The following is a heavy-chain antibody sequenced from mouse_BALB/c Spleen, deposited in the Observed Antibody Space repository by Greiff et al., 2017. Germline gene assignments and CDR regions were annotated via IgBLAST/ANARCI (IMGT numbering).Heavy chain of an antibody. CDR3: ARSGRRYAMDY. J-gene: IGHJ4*01. CDR2: ISYSGST. Sequence: EVQLVESGPGLVKPSQSLSLTCTVTGYSITSDYAWNWIRQFPGNKLEWMGYISYSGSTSYNPSPKSRISITRDTSKNQFFLQLNSVTTEDTATYYCARSGRRYAMDYWGQGTSVTVSS. V-gene: IGHV3-2*02. CDR1: GYSITSDYA. D-gene: IGHD3-1*01.